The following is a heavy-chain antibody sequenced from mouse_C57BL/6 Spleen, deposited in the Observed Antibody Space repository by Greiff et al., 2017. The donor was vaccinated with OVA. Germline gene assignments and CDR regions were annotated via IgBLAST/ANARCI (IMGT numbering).Heavy chain of an antibody. CDR3: ARSPYYYGSSGFAY. CDR1: GFNIKTTY. CDR2: IDPANGNT. J-gene: IGHJ3*01. V-gene: IGHV14-3*01. Sequence: VQLQQSVAELVRPGASVKLSCTASGFNIKTTYMHWVKQRPEQGLEWIGRIDPANGNTKYAPKFQGKATITADTSSNTAYLQLSSLTSEDTAIYYCARSPYYYGSSGFAYWGQGTLVTVSA. D-gene: IGHD1-1*01.